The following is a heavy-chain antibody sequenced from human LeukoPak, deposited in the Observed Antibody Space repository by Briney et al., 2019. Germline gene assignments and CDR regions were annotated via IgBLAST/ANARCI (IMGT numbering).Heavy chain of an antibody. J-gene: IGHJ4*02. CDR1: GFAFSSYA. Sequence: GGSLRLSCAASGFAFSSYAMSWVRQAPGKGLEWVSAISGSGGSTYYADSVKGRFTISRDNSKNPLYLQMNSLRAEDTAVYYCAKSGPGYSSSWYMSYWGQGTLVTVSS. CDR3: AKSGPGYSSSWYMSY. CDR2: ISGSGGST. D-gene: IGHD6-13*01. V-gene: IGHV3-23*01.